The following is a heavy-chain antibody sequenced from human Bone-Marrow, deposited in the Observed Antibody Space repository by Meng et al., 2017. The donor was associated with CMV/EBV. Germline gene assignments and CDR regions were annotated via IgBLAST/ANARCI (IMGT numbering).Heavy chain of an antibody. CDR3: ARDPHFGALDY. J-gene: IGHJ4*02. CDR2: IKFDGGEI. CDR1: GFTFSSSW. Sequence: GGSLRLSCAASGFTFSSSWMSWVRQAPGKGLEWVANIKFDGGEIYYVDPVKGRFTISRDNAKNSLYLQMNGLRAEDTAVYYCARDPHFGALDYWGQGTRVTVSS. V-gene: IGHV3-7*01. D-gene: IGHD3-10*01.